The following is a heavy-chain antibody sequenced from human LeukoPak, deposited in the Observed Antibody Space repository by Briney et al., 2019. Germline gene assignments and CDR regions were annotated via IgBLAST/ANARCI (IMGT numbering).Heavy chain of an antibody. Sequence: SGTLSLTCAVSGGSISSSNWWSWVRQPPGKGLEWIGEIYHSGSTNYNPSLKSRVTISVDKSKNQFSLKLSSVTAEDTAVYYCARARAILWSPLDYWGQGTLVTVSS. J-gene: IGHJ4*02. V-gene: IGHV4-4*02. CDR2: IYHSGST. CDR3: ARARAILWSPLDY. CDR1: GGSISSSNW. D-gene: IGHD3-16*01.